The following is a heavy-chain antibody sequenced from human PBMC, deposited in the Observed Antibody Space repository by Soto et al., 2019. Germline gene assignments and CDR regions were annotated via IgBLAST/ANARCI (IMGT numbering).Heavy chain of an antibody. CDR2: IYYSGST. Sequence: QLLESGPGLVKPSETLSLTCTVSGGSISSSSYYWGWIRQPPGKGLEWIGSIYYSGSTYYNPSLKSRVTISVDTSKNQFTLRLSSVTAADPAVYYCASRYYYDSSGNFDYWGQGTLVTVSS. J-gene: IGHJ4*02. CDR1: GGSISSSSYY. CDR3: ASRYYYDSSGNFDY. V-gene: IGHV4-39*01. D-gene: IGHD3-22*01.